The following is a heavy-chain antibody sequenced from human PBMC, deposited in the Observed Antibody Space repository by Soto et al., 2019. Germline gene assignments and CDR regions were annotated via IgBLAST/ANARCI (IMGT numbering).Heavy chain of an antibody. CDR3: ARDHDRFDSPPRSPEFYHGMDV. V-gene: IGHV4-61*03. CDR1: VGSVSTFSYY. D-gene: IGHD3-10*01. CDR2: IHHSGAT. Sequence: VQLQESGPGLVKASETLSLICSVSVGSVSTFSYYWSWIRQPPGRRPEWIGYIHHSGATRYNASLNDQGSIYLDTSQNHLALNVKSVTAADTAVYYCARDHDRFDSPPRSPEFYHGMDVWGQGTTVMVSS. J-gene: IGHJ6*02.